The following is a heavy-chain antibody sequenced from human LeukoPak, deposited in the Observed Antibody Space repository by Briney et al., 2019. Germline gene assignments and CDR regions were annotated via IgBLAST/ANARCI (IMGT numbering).Heavy chain of an antibody. J-gene: IGHJ3*02. V-gene: IGHV3-13*01. CDR2: IGTAGDT. CDR3: ARESSNGYNSDTFDI. CDR1: GFTFSTYD. D-gene: IGHD5-24*01. Sequence: PGGSLRLSCAASGFTFSTYDMHWVRQPTGKGLEWVSAIGTAGDTYYPGSVKGRFTISRENAKNSLYLQMNSLRAGDTAVYYCARESSNGYNSDTFDIWGQGTMVTVSS.